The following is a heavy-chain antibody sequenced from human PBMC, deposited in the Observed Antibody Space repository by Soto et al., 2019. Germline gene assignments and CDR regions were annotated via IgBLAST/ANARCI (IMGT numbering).Heavy chain of an antibody. CDR1: GGSISSYY. CDR2: IYYSGST. D-gene: IGHD3-3*01. V-gene: IGHV4-59*01. Sequence: SETLSLTCTVSGGSISSYYWSWIRQPPGKGLEWIGYIYYSGSTNYNPSLKSRVTISVDTSKNQFSLKLSSVTAADTAVYYCARHHNYDFWSGPRNNYYYYYYMDVWGKGTTVTVSS. J-gene: IGHJ6*03. CDR3: ARHHNYDFWSGPRNNYYYYYYMDV.